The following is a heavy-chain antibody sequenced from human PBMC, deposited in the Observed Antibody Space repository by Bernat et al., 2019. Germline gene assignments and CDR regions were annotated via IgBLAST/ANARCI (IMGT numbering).Heavy chain of an antibody. CDR3: ARIYTWGLRWSRTRAFDI. V-gene: IGHV2-26*01. D-gene: IGHD4-23*01. J-gene: IGHJ3*02. Sequence: QVTLKESGPVLVKPTETLTLTCTVSGFSLSNARMGVSCIRQPPGKALEWLAHIFSNDEKSYSTSLKSRLTISKDTSKSQVVLTMTNMDPVDTATYYCARIYTWGLRWSRTRAFDIWGQGTMVTVSS. CDR1: GFSLSNARMG. CDR2: IFSNDEK.